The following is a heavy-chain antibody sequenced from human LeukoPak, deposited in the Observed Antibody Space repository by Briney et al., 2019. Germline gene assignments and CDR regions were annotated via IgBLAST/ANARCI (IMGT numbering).Heavy chain of an antibody. Sequence: PGGSLRLSCAASGFTFSVYWMTWVRQAPGNGLEWVANMKQDGSEKYYVDSVKGRFTISRDNAKNSLYLQMNSLRAEDTALYYCARIYCNGGSCQFDYWGQGTLVTVSS. CDR2: MKQDGSEK. CDR1: GFTFSVYW. D-gene: IGHD2-15*01. CDR3: ARIYCNGGSCQFDY. J-gene: IGHJ4*02. V-gene: IGHV3-7*03.